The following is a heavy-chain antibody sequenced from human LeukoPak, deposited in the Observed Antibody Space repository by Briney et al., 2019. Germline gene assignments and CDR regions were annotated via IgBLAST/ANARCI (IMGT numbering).Heavy chain of an antibody. CDR1: GFTFSSYS. J-gene: IGHJ4*02. D-gene: IGHD4-17*01. Sequence: GGSLRLSCAASGFTFSSYSMSWVRQPPGKGLEWASYISSSSGTKYYADSMKGRFTTSSDNSKNTPFLLMTSMGAEAAALYCCAKDRRPNGDWGQGTLVTVPS. CDR2: ISSSSGTK. CDR3: AKDRRPNGD. V-gene: IGHV3-48*01.